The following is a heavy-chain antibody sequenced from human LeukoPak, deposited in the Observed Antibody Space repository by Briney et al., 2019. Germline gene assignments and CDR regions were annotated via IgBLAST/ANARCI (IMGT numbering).Heavy chain of an antibody. CDR2: ITNIGVTT. Sequence: GGSLRLSCAASGFPFGSYAMSWVRQTPGKSLEWASIITNIGVTTYYADSVRGRFTISRDNSKNILYLQMNSLTAEDTAVYYCVKLSSGSGSKFGFDAWGQGTLVTVSS. V-gene: IGHV3-23*01. J-gene: IGHJ4*02. D-gene: IGHD6-19*01. CDR1: GFPFGSYA. CDR3: VKLSSGSGSKFGFDA.